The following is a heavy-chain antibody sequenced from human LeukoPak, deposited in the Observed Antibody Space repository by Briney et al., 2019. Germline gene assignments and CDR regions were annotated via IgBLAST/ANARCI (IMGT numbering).Heavy chain of an antibody. CDR2: INSGGTTT. J-gene: IGHJ4*02. Sequence: GGSLRLSCAACGFAFSTYTMNWARQAPGNGLEWVASINSGGTTTHYAFSVKGRFTISRDNAQNVLYLQMNGLRGDDAAVYYCLRGDSRDFWGQGTLVTVSS. V-gene: IGHV3-21*06. CDR3: LRGDSRDF. D-gene: IGHD3-22*01. CDR1: GFAFSTYT.